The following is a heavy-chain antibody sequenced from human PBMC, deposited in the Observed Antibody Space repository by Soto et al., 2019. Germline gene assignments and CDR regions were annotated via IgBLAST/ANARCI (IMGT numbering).Heavy chain of an antibody. J-gene: IGHJ5*02. CDR3: ARVIQVGETRWELFDL. Sequence: QVQLQESGPGLVKSSQTLSLTCSVSGGSVNSGEYYWSWVRQPPGKGPEWIGQIHNSGRAYHSPDLKSRLTIALDTSQNQFSLYLKSVTAADSAVYYCARVIQVGETRWELFDLWGQGALVTVSS. V-gene: IGHV4-30-4*01. CDR1: GGSVNSGEYY. D-gene: IGHD1-26*01. CDR2: IHNSGRA.